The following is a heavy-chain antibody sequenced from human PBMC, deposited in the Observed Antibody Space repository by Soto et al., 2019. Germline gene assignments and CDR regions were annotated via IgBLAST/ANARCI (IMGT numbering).Heavy chain of an antibody. Sequence: QVQLVQSGAEVKNPGASVKVSCKASGYTFTTYYMHWLRQARGQGLEWMGIITPSSGSTRYEQNFQDRVTMTRDTSTSTVYMELSSLRSEDTAVYYCATAVSTKTAPIDYWGQGTLVTVSS. V-gene: IGHV1-46*01. CDR3: ATAVSTKTAPIDY. CDR2: ITPSSGST. J-gene: IGHJ4*02. D-gene: IGHD4-17*01. CDR1: GYTFTTYY.